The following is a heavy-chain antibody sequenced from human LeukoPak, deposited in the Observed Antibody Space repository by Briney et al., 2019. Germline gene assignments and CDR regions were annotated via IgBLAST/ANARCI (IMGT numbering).Heavy chain of an antibody. CDR3: ARIGLRYFDTNWFDP. CDR2: IYYSGST. CDR1: GGSISGYY. Sequence: PSETLSLTCTVSGGSISGYYWSWIRQPPGKGLEYLGYIYYSGSTNYKPSLKSRITISVDMSKNQFSLKLSSVTAADTAVYYCARIGLRYFDTNWFDPWGQGTLVTVSS. D-gene: IGHD3-9*01. V-gene: IGHV4-59*12. J-gene: IGHJ5*02.